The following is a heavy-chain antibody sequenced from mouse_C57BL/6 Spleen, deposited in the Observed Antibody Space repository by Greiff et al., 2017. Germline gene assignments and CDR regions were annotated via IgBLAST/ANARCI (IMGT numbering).Heavy chain of an antibody. CDR3: ARRPIYYDYDAYAMDY. CDR2: IDPSDSET. CDR1: GYTFTSYW. V-gene: IGHV1-52*01. J-gene: IGHJ4*01. D-gene: IGHD2-4*01. Sequence: VQLQQPGAELVRPGSSVKLSCKASGYTFTSYWMHWVKQRPIQGLEWIGNIDPSDSETHYNQKFKDKATLTVDKSSSTAYMQLSSLTSEDSAVYYWARRPIYYDYDAYAMDYWGQGTSVTVSS.